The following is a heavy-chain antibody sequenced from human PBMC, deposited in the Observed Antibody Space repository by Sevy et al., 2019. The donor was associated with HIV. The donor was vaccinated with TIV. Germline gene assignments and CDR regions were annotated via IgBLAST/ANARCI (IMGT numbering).Heavy chain of an antibody. CDR1: GFTFSSYG. V-gene: IGHV3-33*01. CDR2: IWYDGSNK. CDR3: ARDPKIIVVVTAPPDY. D-gene: IGHD2-21*02. Sequence: GGSLRLSCAASGFTFSSYGMRWVRQAPGKGLEWVAVIWYDGSNKYYADSVKGRFTISRDNSKNTLYLQMNSLRAEDTAVYYCARDPKIIVVVTAPPDYWGQGTLVTVSS. J-gene: IGHJ4*02.